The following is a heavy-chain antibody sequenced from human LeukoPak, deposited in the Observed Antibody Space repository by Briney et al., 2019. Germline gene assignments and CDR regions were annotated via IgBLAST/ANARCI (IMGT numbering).Heavy chain of an antibody. J-gene: IGHJ4*02. D-gene: IGHD5-18*01. CDR1: GGSISSYY. CDR3: ARRAPYSYEWSTLDY. Sequence: SETLSLTCTVSGGSISSYYWSWIWQPPGKGLEWIGYIYYSGSTNYNPSLKSRVTISVDTSKNQFSLKLSSVTAADTAVYYCARRAPYSYEWSTLDYWGQGTLVTVSS. CDR2: IYYSGST. V-gene: IGHV4-59*08.